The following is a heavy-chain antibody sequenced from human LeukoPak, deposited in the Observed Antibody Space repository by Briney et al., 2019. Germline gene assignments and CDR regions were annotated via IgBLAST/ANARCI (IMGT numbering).Heavy chain of an antibody. CDR2: IYSGGST. J-gene: IGHJ3*02. V-gene: IGHV3-53*01. CDR1: GFTVSSNY. Sequence: GGSLRLSCAASGFTVSSNYMSWVRQAPGKGLEWVSVIYSGGSTYYADSVKGRFTISRGNSKNTLYLQMNSLRAEDTAVYYCASKLLWFGELSDDAFDIWGQGTMVTVSS. D-gene: IGHD3-10*01. CDR3: ASKLLWFGELSDDAFDI.